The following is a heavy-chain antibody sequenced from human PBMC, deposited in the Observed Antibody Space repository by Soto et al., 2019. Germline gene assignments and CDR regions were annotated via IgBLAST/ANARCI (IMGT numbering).Heavy chain of an antibody. D-gene: IGHD3-3*01. CDR2: ISYDGSNK. CDR1: GFTFSSYG. J-gene: IGHJ3*01. V-gene: IGHV3-30*18. Sequence: QVQLVESGGGVVQPGRSLRLSCAASGFTFSSYGMHWVRQAPGKGLEWVAVISYDGSNKYYADSVKGRFTISRDNSKNTLYLQMNSLRAEDMAVYYCAKDLLRFLEWLLPSPNAFDFWGQGTMVTVSS. CDR3: AKDLLRFLEWLLPSPNAFDF.